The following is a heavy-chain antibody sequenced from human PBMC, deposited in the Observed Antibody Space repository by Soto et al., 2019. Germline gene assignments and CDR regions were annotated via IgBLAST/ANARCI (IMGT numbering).Heavy chain of an antibody. V-gene: IGHV3-7*01. J-gene: IGHJ4*02. D-gene: IGHD6-19*01. CDR2: IKQDGSEK. CDR3: ASPSSGWTSTNFDY. Sequence: VQLVESGGGLVQPGGSLRLSCAASGFTFSSYWMSWVRQAPGKGLEWVANIKQDGSEKYYVDSVKGRFTISRDNAKNSLYLQLNSLRAEDTAVYYCASPSSGWTSTNFDYWGQGTLVTVSS. CDR1: GFTFSSYW.